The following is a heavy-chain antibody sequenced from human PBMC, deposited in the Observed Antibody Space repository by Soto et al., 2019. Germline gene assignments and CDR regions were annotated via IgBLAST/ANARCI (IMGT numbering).Heavy chain of an antibody. V-gene: IGHV4-39*07. CDR1: GGSISTSNYY. J-gene: IGHJ4*02. D-gene: IGHD2-2*01. Sequence: SQTLSLTCTVSGGSISTSNYYWGWLRQAPVMGLEWIGYVYYSGSSYYNPSLKSRVTVSVDTSKNQFSLKLSSVTAADTAVYYCARRSTSPSSAIFSFDYWGQGTLVTVSS. CDR2: VYYSGSS. CDR3: ARRSTSPSSAIFSFDY.